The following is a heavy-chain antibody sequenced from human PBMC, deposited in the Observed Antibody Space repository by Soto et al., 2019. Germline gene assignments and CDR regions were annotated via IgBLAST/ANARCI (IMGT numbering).Heavy chain of an antibody. CDR3: ARDRMVSSPYYYYGMDV. CDR2: ISYDGSNK. Sequence: RLSCAASGFTFSSYAMHWVRQAPGKGLEWVAVISYDGSNKYYADSVKGRFTISRDNSKNTLYLQMNSLRAEDTAVYYCARDRMVSSPYYYYGMDVWGQGTTVTVSS. D-gene: IGHD2-8*01. CDR1: GFTFSSYA. J-gene: IGHJ6*02. V-gene: IGHV3-30-3*01.